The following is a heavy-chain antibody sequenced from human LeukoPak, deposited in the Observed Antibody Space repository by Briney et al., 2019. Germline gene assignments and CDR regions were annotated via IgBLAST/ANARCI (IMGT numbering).Heavy chain of an antibody. J-gene: IGHJ4*02. CDR2: FDSEDGET. CDR1: GYTLTQLS. D-gene: IGHD1-26*01. V-gene: IGHV1-24*01. CDR3: ITNSGTYYALY. Sequence: ASVKVSCKVSGYTLTQLSMHWVRQAPGKGLEWMGGFDSEDGETILAQKFQGRVTLTDDKSTDTAYTEMSSLTSDDTAVYYCITNSGTYYALYWGQGSLVTVSS.